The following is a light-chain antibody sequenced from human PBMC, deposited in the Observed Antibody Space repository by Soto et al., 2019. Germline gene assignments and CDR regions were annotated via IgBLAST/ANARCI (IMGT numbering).Light chain of an antibody. CDR2: DNT. CDR3: QSYATSLREVV. CDR1: SSNIGAGYH. J-gene: IGLJ1*01. Sequence: QSVLTQPPSVSGAPGQRVTLSCTGSSSNIGAGYHVHWYQHLPGTAPKLLISDNTNRPSGVPDRFSGSKSGTSASLAITGRQPGADAAYYCQSYATSLREVVFGTGTKLTVL. V-gene: IGLV1-40*01.